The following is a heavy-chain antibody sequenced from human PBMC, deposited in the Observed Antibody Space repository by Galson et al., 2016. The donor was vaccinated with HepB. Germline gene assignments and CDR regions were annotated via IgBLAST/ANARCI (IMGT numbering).Heavy chain of an antibody. V-gene: IGHV1-69*06. CDR1: GGTFSSYA. J-gene: IGHJ3*02. Sequence: SCKASGGTFSSYAISWVRPAPGQGLEWMGGIIPIFGTANYAQQFQGRVTITADKSTSTAYMELSSLRSEDTAVYYCARRNGALTDAFDIWGQGTMVTVSS. CDR3: ARRNGALTDAFDI. D-gene: IGHD2-8*01. CDR2: IIPIFGTA.